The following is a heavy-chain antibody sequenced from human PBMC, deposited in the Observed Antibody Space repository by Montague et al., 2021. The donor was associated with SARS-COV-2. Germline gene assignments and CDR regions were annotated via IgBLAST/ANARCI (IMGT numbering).Heavy chain of an antibody. CDR3: AKSPLGVGTTGMDF. CDR2: ISGVSTGT. Sequence: SLRLSCAASGFTFSGCGMYWVRRAPGKGLEWLSSISGVSTGTYYADSVKGRFTISRDNSRDTLYLQMSSLRAEDTAIYYCAKSPLGVGTTGMDFWGQGTLVTVSS. V-gene: IGHV3-23*01. CDR1: GFTFSGCG. D-gene: IGHD1-14*01. J-gene: IGHJ4*02.